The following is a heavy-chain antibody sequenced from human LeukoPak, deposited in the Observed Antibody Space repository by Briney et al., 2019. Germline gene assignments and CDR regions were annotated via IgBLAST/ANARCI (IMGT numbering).Heavy chain of an antibody. CDR2: IYYSGST. D-gene: IGHD6-19*01. Sequence: SETLSLTCTVSGGSISSYYWSWIRQPPGKGLEWIGYIYYSGSTNYNPSLKSRVTISVDTSKNQFSLKLSSVTAADTAVYYCARERGSGWDFFDYWGQGTLVTVSS. CDR3: ARERGSGWDFFDY. CDR1: GGSISSYY. J-gene: IGHJ4*02. V-gene: IGHV4-59*01.